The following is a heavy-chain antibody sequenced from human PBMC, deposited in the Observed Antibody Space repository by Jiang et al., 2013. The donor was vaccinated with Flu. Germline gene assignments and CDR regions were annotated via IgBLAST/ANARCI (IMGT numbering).Heavy chain of an antibody. CDR1: GYTFTSYY. Sequence: KTSGASVKVSCKASGYTFTSYYMHWVRQAPGQGLEWMGIINPSGGSTSYAQKFQGRVTMTRDTSTSTVYMELSSLRSEDTAVYYCARVSSLAAAGSFSFDYWGQGTLVTVSS. V-gene: IGHV1-46*03. CDR3: ARVSSLAAAGSFSFDY. CDR2: INPSGGST. J-gene: IGHJ4*02. D-gene: IGHD6-13*01.